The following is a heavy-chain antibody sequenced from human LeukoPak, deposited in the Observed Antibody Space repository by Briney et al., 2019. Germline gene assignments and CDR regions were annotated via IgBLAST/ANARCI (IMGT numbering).Heavy chain of an antibody. J-gene: IGHJ3*02. Sequence: PGGPQTLPCTPSIHPFSAYTMPCARQSPGAGRVWVSSISYSTNYIYYADSVKGRFTISRDNDKTSLYLQMNSLRAEDTAVYYCARDRWLQLLPDAFDIWGQGTMVTVSS. D-gene: IGHD5-24*01. CDR1: IHPFSAYT. CDR2: ISYSTNYI. CDR3: ARDRWLQLLPDAFDI. V-gene: IGHV3-21*04.